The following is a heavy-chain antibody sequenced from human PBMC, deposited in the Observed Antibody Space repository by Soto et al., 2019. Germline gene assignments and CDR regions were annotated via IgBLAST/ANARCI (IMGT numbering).Heavy chain of an antibody. D-gene: IGHD5-12*01. CDR3: AREDGYDRPFDY. V-gene: IGHV4-59*01. J-gene: IGHJ4*02. CDR1: GGSISSYY. Sequence: NPSETLSLTCTVSGGSISSYYWSWIRQPPGKGLEWIGYIYYSGSTNYNPSLKSRVTISVDTSKNQFSLKLSSMTAADTAVYYCAREDGYDRPFDYWGQGTLVTVSS. CDR2: IYYSGST.